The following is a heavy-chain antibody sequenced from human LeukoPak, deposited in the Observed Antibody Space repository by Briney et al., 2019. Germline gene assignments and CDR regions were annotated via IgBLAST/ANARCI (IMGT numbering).Heavy chain of an antibody. Sequence: SETLSLTCTVSGGSISSYYWSWIRQPAGKGLEWIGRIYTSGSTNYNPSLKSRVTMSVDTSKNQFSLKLSSVTAADTAVYYCARDPGTYYCGSGSQPLFDYWGQGTLVTVSS. CDR1: GGSISSYY. J-gene: IGHJ4*02. D-gene: IGHD3-10*01. CDR2: IYTSGST. CDR3: ARDPGTYYCGSGSQPLFDY. V-gene: IGHV4-4*07.